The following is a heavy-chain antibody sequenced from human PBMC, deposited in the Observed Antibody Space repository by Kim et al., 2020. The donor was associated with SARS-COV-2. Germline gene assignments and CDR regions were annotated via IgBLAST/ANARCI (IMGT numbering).Heavy chain of an antibody. J-gene: IGHJ1*01. D-gene: IGHD3-16*02. CDR1: GFTFSSYA. Sequence: GGSLRLSCAASGFTFSSYAMHWVRQAPGKGLEWVAVISYDGSNKYYADSVKGRFTISRDNSKNTLYLQMNSLRAEDTAVYYCARGPSFMITFGGVIGDWG. V-gene: IGHV3-30*04. CDR3: ARGPSFMITFGGVIGD. CDR2: ISYDGSNK.